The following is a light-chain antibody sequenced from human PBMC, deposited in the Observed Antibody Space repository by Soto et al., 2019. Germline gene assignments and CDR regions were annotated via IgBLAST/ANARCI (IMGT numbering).Light chain of an antibody. J-gene: IGKJ4*01. CDR1: QSVLYSSNNKNY. CDR2: WAS. V-gene: IGKV4-1*01. CDR3: QQYYSIPLT. Sequence: DIVMTQSPDSLAVSLGERATINCKSSQSVLYSSNNKNYLAWYQQKPGPPPKLLISWASTRESGVPDRFSGSGSGTDFTLTISSLQAEDVAVYYCQQYYSIPLTFGGGTKVEIK.